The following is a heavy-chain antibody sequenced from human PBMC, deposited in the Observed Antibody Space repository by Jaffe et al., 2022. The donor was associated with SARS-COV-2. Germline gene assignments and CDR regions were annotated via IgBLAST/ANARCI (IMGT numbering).Heavy chain of an antibody. V-gene: IGHV4-39*01. CDR3: TRREVGLHLPPGDNFDP. J-gene: IGHJ5*02. CDR1: GGSIMGINKY. CDR2: IYNNGRT. Sequence: QPQLQESGPGLVKPSETLSLTCSVSGGSIMGINKYWAWVRQSPGQGLEWIGTIYNNGRTFYNPSLESRVAIFTDTSKNQFSLRLTSVIAADTAIYYCTRREVGLHLPPGDNFDPWGQGIQVTVSS. D-gene: IGHD3-10*01.